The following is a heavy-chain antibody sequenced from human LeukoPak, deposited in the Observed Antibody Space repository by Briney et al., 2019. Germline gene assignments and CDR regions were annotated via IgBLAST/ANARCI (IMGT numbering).Heavy chain of an antibody. Sequence: GGSLRLSCAASGFTFSSYAMSWVRQAPGKGLEWVSAISGSGGSTYYADSVKGRFTISRDNSKNTLYLQMNSLRAEDTAVYYCAEDKFGRNIVVVPAAGFDPWGQGTLVTVSS. CDR2: ISGSGGST. V-gene: IGHV3-23*01. CDR1: GFTFSSYA. J-gene: IGHJ5*02. D-gene: IGHD2-2*01. CDR3: AEDKFGRNIVVVPAAGFDP.